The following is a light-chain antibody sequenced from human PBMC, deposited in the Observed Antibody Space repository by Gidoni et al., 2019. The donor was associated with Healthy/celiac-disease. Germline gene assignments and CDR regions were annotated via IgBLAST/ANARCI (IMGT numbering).Light chain of an antibody. Sequence: SALTQPPSASGSPGQSVTISCTGTSRDVGGYNYVSWYQQHPGKAPKLVISEVSKRPSGVPDRFSGSKSGNTASLTVSGLQAEDEADYYCSSYAGSNNFVVFGGGTKLTVL. CDR1: SRDVGGYNY. J-gene: IGLJ2*01. CDR3: SSYAGSNNFVV. V-gene: IGLV2-8*01. CDR2: EVS.